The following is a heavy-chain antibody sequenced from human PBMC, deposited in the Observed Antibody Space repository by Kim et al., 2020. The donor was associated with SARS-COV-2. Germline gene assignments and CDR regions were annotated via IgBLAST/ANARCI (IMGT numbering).Heavy chain of an antibody. Sequence: SETLSLTCTVSGGSISSYYWSWIRQPPGKGLEWIGYIYYSGSTNYNPSLKSRVTISVDTSKNQFSLKLSSVTAADTAVYYCARHLPPIYDYVWGSYRYTTGLDAFDIWGQGTMVTVSS. D-gene: IGHD3-16*02. V-gene: IGHV4-59*08. CDR1: GGSISSYY. CDR3: ARHLPPIYDYVWGSYRYTTGLDAFDI. CDR2: IYYSGST. J-gene: IGHJ3*02.